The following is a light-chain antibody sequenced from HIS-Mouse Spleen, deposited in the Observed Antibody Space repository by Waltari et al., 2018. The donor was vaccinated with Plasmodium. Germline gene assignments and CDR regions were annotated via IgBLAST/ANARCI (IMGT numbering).Light chain of an antibody. Sequence: DIQLTQSPSFLSASVGDRVTITCRASQGISSYLAWYQQKPGKAPKLLIYAASTLQSGVPSRFSGSGSGTEFTLTSSSLQPEEFATYYCQQLNSYPPTFGQGTKVEIK. J-gene: IGKJ1*01. V-gene: IGKV1-9*01. CDR1: QGISSY. CDR3: QQLNSYPPT. CDR2: AAS.